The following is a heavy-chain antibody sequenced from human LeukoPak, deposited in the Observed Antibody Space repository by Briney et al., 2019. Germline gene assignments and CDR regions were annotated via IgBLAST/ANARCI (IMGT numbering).Heavy chain of an antibody. J-gene: IGHJ5*02. Sequence: GGSLRLSCAASGFTFSSYSMNWVRQAPGKGLEWVSSISSSSSYIYYADSVKGRFAISRDNAKNSLYLQMNSLRAEDTAVYYYARDDRYCSSTSCFLGWFDPWGQGTLVTVSS. CDR2: ISSSSSYI. CDR1: GFTFSSYS. D-gene: IGHD2-2*01. V-gene: IGHV3-21*01. CDR3: ARDDRYCSSTSCFLGWFDP.